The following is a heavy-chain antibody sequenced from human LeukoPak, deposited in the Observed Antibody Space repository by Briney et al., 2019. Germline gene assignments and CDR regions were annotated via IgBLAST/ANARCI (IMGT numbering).Heavy chain of an antibody. CDR2: IWYDGSNK. Sequence: GGSLRLSCAASGFTLSSYGMHWVRQAPGKGLEWVAVIWYDGSNKYYADSVKGRFTISRDNSKNTLYLQMNSLRAEDTAVYYCARDGPGRVSPDYWGQGTLVTVSS. D-gene: IGHD6-13*01. CDR3: ARDGPGRVSPDY. J-gene: IGHJ4*02. CDR1: GFTLSSYG. V-gene: IGHV3-33*01.